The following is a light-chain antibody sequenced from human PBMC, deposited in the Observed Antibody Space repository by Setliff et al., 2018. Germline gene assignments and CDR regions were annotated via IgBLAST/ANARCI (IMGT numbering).Light chain of an antibody. V-gene: IGLV2-14*03. CDR1: SSDVGGYNY. CDR2: DVS. J-gene: IGLJ1*01. Sequence: ALTQPASVSGSPGQSITPSCTGTSSDVGGYNYVSWYQQHPGKAPKLMIYDVSNRPSGVSNRFSGSKSGNTASLTISGLQAEDEADYYCSSYASSSTLYVFGTGTKVTVL. CDR3: SSYASSSTLYV.